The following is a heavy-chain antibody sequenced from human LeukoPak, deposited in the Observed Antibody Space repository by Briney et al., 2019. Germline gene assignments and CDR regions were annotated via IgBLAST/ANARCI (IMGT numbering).Heavy chain of an antibody. V-gene: IGHV3-48*03. D-gene: IGHD2-2*01. CDR3: PPHTSFISTTAPPPPYYYYGMDV. CDR1: GFTFSSYE. J-gene: IGHJ6*04. Sequence: SGGSLRLSCAASGFTFSSYEMNWVRQAPGKGLEWVSYISSSGSTIYYADSVKGRFTISRENAKNSLYLQMNSLRAEETAVYYWPPHTSFISTTAPPPPYYYYGMDVWGKGTTVTVSS. CDR2: ISSSGSTI.